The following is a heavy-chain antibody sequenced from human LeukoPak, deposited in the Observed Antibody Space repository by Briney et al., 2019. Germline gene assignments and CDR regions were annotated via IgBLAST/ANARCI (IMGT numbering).Heavy chain of an antibody. CDR1: GFTVSSNY. D-gene: IGHD4-17*01. CDR3: ARDDYGDYPYGMDV. Sequence: GGSLRLSCAASGFTVSSNYMSWVRQAPGQGLEWVSVIYSGGSTYYADSVKGRFTISRDNSKNTLYLQMNSLRAEDTAVYYCARDDYGDYPYGMDVWGQGTTVTVSS. J-gene: IGHJ6*02. CDR2: IYSGGST. V-gene: IGHV3-66*02.